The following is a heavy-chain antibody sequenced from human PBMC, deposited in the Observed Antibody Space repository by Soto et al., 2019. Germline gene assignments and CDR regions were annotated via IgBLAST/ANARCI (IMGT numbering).Heavy chain of an antibody. Sequence: RLSCAASGFTFSSYGMHCVRQAPGKGLEWVAVISYDGSNKYYADSVKGRFTISRDNSKNTLYLQMNSLRAEDTAVYYCAKVMGMLSSSSKSYYYYGMDVWGQGTTVTVSS. CDR3: AKVMGMLSSSSKSYYYYGMDV. V-gene: IGHV3-30*18. D-gene: IGHD6-6*01. J-gene: IGHJ6*02. CDR1: GFTFSSYG. CDR2: ISYDGSNK.